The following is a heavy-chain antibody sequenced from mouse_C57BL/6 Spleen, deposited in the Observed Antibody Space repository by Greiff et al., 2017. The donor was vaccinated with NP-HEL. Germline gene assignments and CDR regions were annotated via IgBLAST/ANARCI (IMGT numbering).Heavy chain of an antibody. CDR3: ARWHCGSSYWYFDV. Sequence: VQLQQPGTELVKPGASVKLSCKASGYTFTSYWMHWVKQRPGQGLEWIGNINPSNGGTNYNEKFKSKATLTVDKSSSTAYMQLSSLTSEDSAVYYCARWHCGSSYWYFDVWGTGTTVTVSS. CDR1: GYTFTSYW. V-gene: IGHV1-53*01. CDR2: INPSNGGT. J-gene: IGHJ1*03. D-gene: IGHD1-1*01.